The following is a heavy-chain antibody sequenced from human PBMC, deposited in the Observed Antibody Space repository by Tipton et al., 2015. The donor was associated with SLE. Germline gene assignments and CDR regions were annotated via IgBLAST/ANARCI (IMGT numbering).Heavy chain of an antibody. CDR1: GYTFTSYY. CDR3: AREESGGYRDY. J-gene: IGHJ4*02. CDR2: IIPSAGST. D-gene: IGHD5-12*01. Sequence: QLVQSGAEVKQPGASVKVSCKASGYTFTSYYIHWVRQAPGQGLEWMGIIIPSAGSTNYAQKFQGRVTMTRDTSTSTVYMELSSLTSEDTAVYFCAREESGGYRDYWGQGILVTVSS. V-gene: IGHV1-46*01.